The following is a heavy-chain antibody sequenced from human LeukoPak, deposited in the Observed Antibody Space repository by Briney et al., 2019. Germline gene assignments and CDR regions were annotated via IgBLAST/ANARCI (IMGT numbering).Heavy chain of an antibody. D-gene: IGHD3-3*01. Sequence: SVTVSCKASGGTFSSYAISWVRQAPGQGLEWMGRIIPILGIANYAQKFQGRVTITADKSTSTAYMELSSLRSEDTAVYYCARIKLSITIYGVVTNYYYYGMDVWGQGTTVTVSS. CDR2: IIPILGIA. CDR3: ARIKLSITIYGVVTNYYYYGMDV. CDR1: GGTFSSYA. V-gene: IGHV1-69*04. J-gene: IGHJ6*02.